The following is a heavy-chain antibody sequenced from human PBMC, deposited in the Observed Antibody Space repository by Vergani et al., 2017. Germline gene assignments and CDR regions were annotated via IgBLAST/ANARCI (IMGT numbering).Heavy chain of an antibody. V-gene: IGHV5-51*01. J-gene: IGHJ4*02. CDR3: ARLYGRDSSGSKYFDY. CDR2: IHPADSDT. CDR1: EYSFTNYW. D-gene: IGHD3-22*01. Sequence: EVQLVQSGAEVKKPGESLKISCQISEYSFTNYWFGWVRQMPGKGLEWMGIIHPADSDTRYSTSFQGQVTISVDKSISTAYLQRSSLRASDSAMYYCARLYGRDSSGSKYFDYWGQGTLVTVSS.